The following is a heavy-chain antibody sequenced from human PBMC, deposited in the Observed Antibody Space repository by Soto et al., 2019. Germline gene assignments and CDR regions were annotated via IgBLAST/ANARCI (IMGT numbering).Heavy chain of an antibody. J-gene: IGHJ4*02. CDR2: VYFTGGT. CDR1: GGSVSSGVYY. CDR3: AREGRSQAHLDY. Sequence: SETLYLTCTVSGGSVSSGVYYWSWIRQPPGKGLEWIGYVYFTGGTNYNPSLKSRATISVDTAKDQFSLRLSSVTAADTAVYYCAREGRSQAHLDYWGQGTQVTVSS. V-gene: IGHV4-61*08.